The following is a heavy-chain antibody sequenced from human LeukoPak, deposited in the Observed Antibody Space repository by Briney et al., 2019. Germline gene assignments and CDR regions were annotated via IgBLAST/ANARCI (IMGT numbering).Heavy chain of an antibody. CDR2: INAGNGNT. D-gene: IGHD3-10*01. J-gene: IGHJ4*02. CDR1: GGTFSSYA. CDR3: ARGYYGSGSYPSFGY. Sequence: ASVKVSCKASGGTFSSYAISWVRQAPGQGLEGMGWINAGNGNTKYSQKFQGRVTITRDTSASTAYMELSSLRSEDTAVYYCARGYYGSGSYPSFGYWGQGTLVTVSS. V-gene: IGHV1-3*01.